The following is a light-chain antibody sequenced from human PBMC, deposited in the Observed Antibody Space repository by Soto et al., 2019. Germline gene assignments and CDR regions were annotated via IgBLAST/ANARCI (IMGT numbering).Light chain of an antibody. V-gene: IGLV1-40*01. J-gene: IGLJ2*01. Sequence: QSVLTQPPSVSGAPGQRVTISCTGSSSNIGAGYDVHWYQQLPVTAPNLLIYGNSNRPSGVPDRFSGSKSGTSASLAITGLQAEDEADYYCQSYDSSLSGSVFGGVTNLTVL. CDR1: SSNIGAGYD. CDR3: QSYDSSLSGSV. CDR2: GNS.